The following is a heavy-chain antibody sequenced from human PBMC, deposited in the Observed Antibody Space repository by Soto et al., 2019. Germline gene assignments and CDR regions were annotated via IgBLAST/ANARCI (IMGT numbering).Heavy chain of an antibody. Sequence: ASVEVSCKASGYTFTGYYIHWVRQAPGQGLEWMGWINPNSGGTNYAQKFQGRVTMTRDTSISTAYMELSRLRSDDTAVYYCARVMTKGFYYYYGMDVWGQGTTVTVSS. J-gene: IGHJ6*02. CDR2: INPNSGGT. V-gene: IGHV1-2*02. CDR1: GYTFTGYY. CDR3: ARVMTKGFYYYYGMDV. D-gene: IGHD4-17*01.